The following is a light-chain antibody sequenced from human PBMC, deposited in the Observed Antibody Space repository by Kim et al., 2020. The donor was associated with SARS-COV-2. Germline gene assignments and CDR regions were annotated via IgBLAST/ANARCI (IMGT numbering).Light chain of an antibody. V-gene: IGKV1-5*01. J-gene: IGKJ1*01. CDR2: DAS. CDR3: QQYNSFPT. Sequence: AASVGDRVTITCRASQNITTWLAWYQQKPGKAPNLLIFDASSLRTGVPSRFSGDGSETEFTLTISSLQPDDFATYYCQQYNSFPTFGQGTKVDIK. CDR1: QNITTW.